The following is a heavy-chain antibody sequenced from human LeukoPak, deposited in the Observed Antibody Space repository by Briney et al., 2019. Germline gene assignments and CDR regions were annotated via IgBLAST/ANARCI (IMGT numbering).Heavy chain of an antibody. CDR1: GGTFSSYA. CDR2: IIPIFGTA. Sequence: SVKVSCKASGGTFSSYAISWVRQAPGQGLEWMGGIIPIFGTANYAQKFQGRVTITTDESTSTAYMELSSLRSEDTAVYYCARDVGKSSLFGRSSGFDPWGQGTLVTVSS. CDR3: ARDVGKSSLFGRSSGFDP. V-gene: IGHV1-69*05. D-gene: IGHD3-3*01. J-gene: IGHJ5*02.